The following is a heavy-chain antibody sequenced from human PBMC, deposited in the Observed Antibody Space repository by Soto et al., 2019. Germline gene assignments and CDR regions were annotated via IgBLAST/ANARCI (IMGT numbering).Heavy chain of an antibody. D-gene: IGHD4-17*01. CDR3: ARDRIPYGDYGYFQH. Sequence: QVQLAQSGAEVKKPGASVKVSCKASGYTFTSYGISWVRQATGQGLEWLGWISAYNGNTNYAQKLQGRVTMTTDTSTSTAYMELRSLRSDDTAVYYCARDRIPYGDYGYFQHWGQGTLVTVSS. V-gene: IGHV1-18*01. CDR1: GYTFTSYG. J-gene: IGHJ1*01. CDR2: ISAYNGNT.